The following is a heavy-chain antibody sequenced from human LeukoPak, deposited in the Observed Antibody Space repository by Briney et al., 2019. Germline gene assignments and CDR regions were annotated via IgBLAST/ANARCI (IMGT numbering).Heavy chain of an antibody. J-gene: IGHJ4*02. CDR2: ISAYNGNT. D-gene: IGHD1-14*01. V-gene: IGHV1-18*01. CDR1: GYTFTSYG. Sequence: GASVKVSCKASGYTFTSYGISWVRQAPGQGLEWMGWISAYNGNTNYAQKLQGRVTMTTDTSTSTAYMELRSLRSDDTAVYYCARDYNRSARRWIGLSGYWGQGTLVTVSS. CDR3: ARDYNRSARRWIGLSGY.